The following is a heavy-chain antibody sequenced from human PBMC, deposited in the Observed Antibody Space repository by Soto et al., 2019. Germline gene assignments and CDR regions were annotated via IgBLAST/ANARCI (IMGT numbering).Heavy chain of an antibody. CDR2: IYPGDSDT. CDR3: ARQGYMGGYRYGYYGMDV. J-gene: IGHJ6*02. Sequence: GESLKISCQGSGYSFTSYWIGWVRQMPGKGLEWMGIIYPGDSDTRYSPSFQGQVTISADKSISTAYLQWSSLKASDTAMYYCARQGYMGGYRYGYYGMDVWGQGTTVTVSS. V-gene: IGHV5-51*01. D-gene: IGHD5-18*01. CDR1: GYSFTSYW.